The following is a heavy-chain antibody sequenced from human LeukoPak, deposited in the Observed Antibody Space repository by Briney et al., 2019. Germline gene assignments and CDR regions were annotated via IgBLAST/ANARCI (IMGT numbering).Heavy chain of an antibody. J-gene: IGHJ4*02. CDR2: INHSGST. D-gene: IGHD3-10*01. CDR1: GGSFSGYY. V-gene: IGHV4-34*01. Sequence: SETLSLTCAVYGGSFSGYYWSWIRQPPGKGLEWIGEINHSGSTNYNPFLKSRVTISVDTSKNQFSLKLSSVTAADTAVYYCARFGELLSSGDYWGQGTLVTVSS. CDR3: ARFGELLSSGDY.